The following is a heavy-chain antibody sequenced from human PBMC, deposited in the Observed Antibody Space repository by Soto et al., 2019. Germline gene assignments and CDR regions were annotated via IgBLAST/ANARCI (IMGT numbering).Heavy chain of an antibody. Sequence: QVQLVQSGAEVKKPGSSVKVSCKASGGTFSSYAISWVRQAPGQGLEWMGGNIPIFGTANYAQKFQGRVTITADESTSTAYMELSSLRSEDTAVYYCASRAPYCGGDCYSGWFDPWGQGTLVTVSS. D-gene: IGHD2-21*02. CDR3: ASRAPYCGGDCYSGWFDP. V-gene: IGHV1-69*12. CDR2: NIPIFGTA. CDR1: GGTFSSYA. J-gene: IGHJ5*02.